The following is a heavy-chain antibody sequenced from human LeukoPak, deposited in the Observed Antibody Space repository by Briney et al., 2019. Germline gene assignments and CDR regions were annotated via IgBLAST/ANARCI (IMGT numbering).Heavy chain of an antibody. CDR3: ARATPAVYAFDI. D-gene: IGHD2-15*01. V-gene: IGHV1-2*02. CDR1: GYTFTGYY. CDR2: INPNSGGT. J-gene: IGHJ3*02. Sequence: ASVTVSCKASGYTFTGYYMLWVRQAPGQGLEWMGWINPNSGGTNYAQKFQGRVTMTRDTSISTAYMELSRLRSDDTAVYYCARATPAVYAFDIWGRGTMVTVSS.